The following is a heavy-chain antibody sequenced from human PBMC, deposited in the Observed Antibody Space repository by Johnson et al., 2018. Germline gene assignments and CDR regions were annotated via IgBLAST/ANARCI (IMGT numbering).Heavy chain of an antibody. D-gene: IGHD3-22*01. V-gene: IGHV3-66*02. Sequence: VQLVESGGNLVQPGGSLRLSCAASGFTVSTNYMRWVRQAPGKGLEWVPVIYSGGSTNYADSVKGRFTISRDNSKNTLYLQMNSLRAEDTAVYYCAGEDISGYYFRHWGQGTLVTVSS. J-gene: IGHJ1*01. CDR1: GFTVSTNY. CDR3: AGEDISGYYFRH. CDR2: IYSGGST.